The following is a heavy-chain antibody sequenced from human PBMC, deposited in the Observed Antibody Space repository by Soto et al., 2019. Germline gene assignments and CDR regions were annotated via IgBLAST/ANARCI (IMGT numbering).Heavy chain of an antibody. CDR3: AKDVLLWFGELLPTSVD. D-gene: IGHD3-10*01. CDR1: GFTFSSYA. J-gene: IGHJ3*01. V-gene: IGHV3-23*01. CDR2: ISGSGGST. Sequence: GGSLRLSCAASGFTFSSYAMSWVRQAPGKGLEWVSAISGSGGSTYYADSVKGRFTISRDNSKNTLYLQMNSLRAEDTAVYYCAKDVLLWFGELLPTSVDWGQGTMVTVSS.